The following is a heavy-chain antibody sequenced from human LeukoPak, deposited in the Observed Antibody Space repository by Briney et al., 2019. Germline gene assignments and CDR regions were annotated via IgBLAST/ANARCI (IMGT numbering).Heavy chain of an antibody. CDR1: GFTFSDYY. CDR3: ARYYYDSSGYYYFDY. V-gene: IGHV3-11*01. D-gene: IGHD3-22*01. J-gene: IGHJ4*02. Sequence: GGSLRLSCAASGFTFSDYYMSWICQAPGKGLEWVSYISGSVSTIYYADPVKGRFTISRDNAKNSLYLQMNSLRAEGTAVYYCARYYYDSSGYYYFDYWGQGTLVTVSS. CDR2: ISGSVSTI.